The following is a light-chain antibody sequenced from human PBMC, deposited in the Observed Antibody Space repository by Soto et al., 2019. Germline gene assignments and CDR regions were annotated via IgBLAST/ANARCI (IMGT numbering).Light chain of an antibody. V-gene: IGLV1-44*01. CDR1: SSNIGTSS. CDR2: TTN. J-gene: IGLJ1*01. CDR3: AAWDDSLNGHV. Sequence: SVLTQPHSASGTPGRRVTISCSGSSSNIGTSSVHWFQQLPGTAPKLLISTTNQRPSGVPERFSGSKSGTSASLAISGLQSEDEADYYCAAWDDSLNGHVFGTGTRSPS.